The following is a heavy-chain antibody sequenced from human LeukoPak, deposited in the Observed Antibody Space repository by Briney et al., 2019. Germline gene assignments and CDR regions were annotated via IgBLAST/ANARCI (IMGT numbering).Heavy chain of an antibody. CDR2: IYHSGST. Sequence: PPETLSLTCTVSDYSISSGYYCGWIRHPPGKGLECIGSIYHSGSTYYNPSLKSLVTISVDTSKNQFSLKLSSVTAADTAVYYCARVSDTAMDSGIDSWGQGTLVTVSS. D-gene: IGHD5-18*01. V-gene: IGHV4-38-2*02. CDR3: ARVSDTAMDSGIDS. CDR1: DYSISSGYY. J-gene: IGHJ4*02.